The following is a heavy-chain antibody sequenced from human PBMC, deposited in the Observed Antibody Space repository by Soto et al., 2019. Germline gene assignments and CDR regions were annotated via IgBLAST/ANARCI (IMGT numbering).Heavy chain of an antibody. CDR3: ARDGGFDWLLYPPFDY. D-gene: IGHD3-9*01. J-gene: IGHJ4*02. Sequence: PGGSLRLSCAASGFTFSSYSMNWVRQAPGKGLEWVSYISSSSSTIYYADSVKGRFTISRDNAKNSLYLQMNSLRDEDTAVYYCARDGGFDWLLYPPFDYWGQGTLVTVSS. V-gene: IGHV3-48*02. CDR2: ISSSSSTI. CDR1: GFTFSSYS.